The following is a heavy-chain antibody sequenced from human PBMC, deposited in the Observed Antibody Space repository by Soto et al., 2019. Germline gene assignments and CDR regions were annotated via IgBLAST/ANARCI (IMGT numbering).Heavy chain of an antibody. CDR1: GGTLRNYG. D-gene: IGHD2-15*01. CDR3: SRGDATKIIVTTYYGMDV. V-gene: IGHV1-69*12. CDR2: IIPVFGTA. J-gene: IGHJ6*02. Sequence: QVQLVQSGAEVKKPGSSVRVSCKASGGTLRNYGISWVRQAPGQGLEWMGGIIPVFGTANYAQKFEGRVTITADESTSTVYRDVTSLRSEDTAVYDCSRGDATKIIVTTYYGMDVWGQGTTVNFSS.